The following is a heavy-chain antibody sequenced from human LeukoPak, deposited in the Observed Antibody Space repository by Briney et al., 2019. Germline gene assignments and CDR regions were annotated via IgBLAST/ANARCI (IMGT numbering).Heavy chain of an antibody. V-gene: IGHV3-23*01. CDR3: ANALGGGNTWYYFDC. J-gene: IGHJ4*02. CDR2: LSGSGGSP. D-gene: IGHD6-13*01. Sequence: GGSLGLSCAASGFTFSSYAMSWVRQAPGKGLEWVSSLSGSGGSPNYANSVKGRFTISRDKSKNTLYLQMNSLRAEDTAVYYCANALGGGNTWYYFDCWGQGTLVSVSS. CDR1: GFTFSSYA.